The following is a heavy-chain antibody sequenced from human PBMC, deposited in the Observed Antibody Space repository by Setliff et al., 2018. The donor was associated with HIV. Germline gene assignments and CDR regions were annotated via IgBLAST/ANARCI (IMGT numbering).Heavy chain of an antibody. J-gene: IGHJ5*02. D-gene: IGHD2-21*01. CDR3: ARGPATLRHNWFDP. V-gene: IGHV4-61*10. Sequence: PSETLSLTCTVSGDSISSGGYYWSWIRQPAGQGLEWIGRIYTSGNTNYNPSTNYNPSLKSRITISLETSRNQFSLKLSSVTAADTAVYFCARGPATLRHNWFDPWGQGTPVTVSS. CDR2: IYTSGNT. CDR1: GDSISSGGYY.